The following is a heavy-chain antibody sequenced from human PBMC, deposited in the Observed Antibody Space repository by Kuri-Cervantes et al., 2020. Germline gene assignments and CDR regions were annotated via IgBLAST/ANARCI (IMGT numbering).Heavy chain of an antibody. CDR3: AREGPHRSRGTCYFDY. J-gene: IGHJ4*02. CDR2: IFYTGNT. Sequence: SETLSLTCTVSGGSISSYYWGWIRQPPGKGLEWIGYIFYTGNTKYSPSLKSRVTISVDTSKNQLSLKLNSVTAADTAVYYCAREGPHRSRGTCYFDYWGQGTLVTVSS. CDR1: GGSISSYY. D-gene: IGHD2-15*01. V-gene: IGHV4-59*01.